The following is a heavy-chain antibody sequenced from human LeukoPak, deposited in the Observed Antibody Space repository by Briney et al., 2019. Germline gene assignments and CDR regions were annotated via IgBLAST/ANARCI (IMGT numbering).Heavy chain of an antibody. J-gene: IGHJ4*02. Sequence: SETQSLTCAVSGASISRHNWWTWVHHPPGKGLEWIGEIYHGGSTNYNTSLRSRVTISVDKSKNQFSLNLTSVTAADTSVYYCATNSGWRLDYWGQGVLVTVSS. D-gene: IGHD5-12*01. CDR1: GASISRHNW. CDR3: ATNSGWRLDY. CDR2: IYHGGST. V-gene: IGHV4-4*02.